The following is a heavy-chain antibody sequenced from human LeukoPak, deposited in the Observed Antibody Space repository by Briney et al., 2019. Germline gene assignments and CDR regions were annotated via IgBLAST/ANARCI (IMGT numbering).Heavy chain of an antibody. CDR1: GFTFSSYS. D-gene: IGHD5-18*01. V-gene: IGHV3-48*04. CDR3: ARGQLKMDTDAFDI. J-gene: IGHJ3*02. Sequence: PGGSLRLSCAASGFTFSSYSMNWVRQAPGKGLEWVSHISSGSGSISYADSVKGRFTISRDNAKNSLYLQMNSLRIEDTAVYYCARGQLKMDTDAFDIWGQGTVVTVSS. CDR2: ISSGSGSI.